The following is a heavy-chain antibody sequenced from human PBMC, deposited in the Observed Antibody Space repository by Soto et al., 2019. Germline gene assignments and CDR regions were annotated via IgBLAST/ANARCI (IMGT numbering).Heavy chain of an antibody. Sequence: QVQLVQSGAEVKKPGSSVKVSCKASGGTFSSYTISWVRQAPGQGLEWMGRIIPILGIANYAQKLQGRVTITADKSTSTAYMELSSLRSEETAVYYCARGGCSGGSCYSVAFDIWGQGTMVTVSS. CDR3: ARGGCSGGSCYSVAFDI. V-gene: IGHV1-69*02. CDR2: IIPILGIA. D-gene: IGHD2-15*01. CDR1: GGTFSSYT. J-gene: IGHJ3*02.